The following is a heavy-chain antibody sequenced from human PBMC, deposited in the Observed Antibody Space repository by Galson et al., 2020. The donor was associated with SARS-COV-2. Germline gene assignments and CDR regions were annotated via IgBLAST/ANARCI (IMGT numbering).Heavy chain of an antibody. CDR3: ASGFAYES. J-gene: IGHJ4*02. D-gene: IGHD3-22*01. CDR1: GGPFSGYY. CDR2: IDHGGST. V-gene: IGHV4-34*01. Sequence: SETPSLTCAVSGGPFSGYYWAWIRQPPGKGLEWIGEIDHGGSTNYNPSLKSRVTISSETSKNHFSLNLKSVTAADTAVYFCASGFAYESWGQGTLVTVSS.